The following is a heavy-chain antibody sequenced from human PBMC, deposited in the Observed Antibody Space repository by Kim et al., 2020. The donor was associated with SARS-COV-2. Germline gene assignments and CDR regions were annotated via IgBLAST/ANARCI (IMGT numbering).Heavy chain of an antibody. Sequence: GGSLRLSCAASGFTFSSYSMNWVRQAPGKGLEWVSYISSSSSTIYYADAVKGRFTISRDNAKNSLYLQMNSLRDEDTAVYYCARGMDYGDKGGYYWGQGTLVTVSS. D-gene: IGHD4-17*01. CDR3: ARGMDYGDKGGYY. CDR2: ISSSSSTI. CDR1: GFTFSSYS. J-gene: IGHJ4*02. V-gene: IGHV3-48*02.